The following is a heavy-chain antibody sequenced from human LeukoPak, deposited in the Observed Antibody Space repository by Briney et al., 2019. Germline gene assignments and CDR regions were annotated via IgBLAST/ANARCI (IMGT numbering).Heavy chain of an antibody. CDR1: GFTFSSYG. CDR3: ARGSGYSYGHDAFDI. CDR2: ISSSSSYI. V-gene: IGHV3-21*01. Sequence: GGSLRLSCAASGFTFSSYGMHWVRQAPGKGLEWVSSISSSSSYIYYADSVKGRFTISRDNAKNSLYLQMNSLRAEDTAVYYCARGSGYSYGHDAFDIWGQGTMVTVSS. D-gene: IGHD5-18*01. J-gene: IGHJ3*02.